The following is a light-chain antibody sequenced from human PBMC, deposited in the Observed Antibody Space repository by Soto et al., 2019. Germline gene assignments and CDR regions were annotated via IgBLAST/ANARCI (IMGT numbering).Light chain of an antibody. CDR3: QKSYSVPLTFPLT. V-gene: IGKV1-39*01. CDR2: AAS. J-gene: IGKJ4*01. CDR1: QSISTF. Sequence: DIQMTQSPSSLSASVGDRVTITFRASQSISTFLSWYQQKPGKAPNLLIYAASRLQSGVPSRFSGSGSGTDFTLTISSLQPEDFATYYCQKSYSVPLTFPLTFGGGTKVDIK.